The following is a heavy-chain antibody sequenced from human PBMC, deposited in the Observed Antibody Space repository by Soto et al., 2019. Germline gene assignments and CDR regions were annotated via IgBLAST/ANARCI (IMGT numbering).Heavy chain of an antibody. J-gene: IGHJ4*01. CDR3: ARDWWEIRQRAYYFDY. CDR2: INQDGTEK. D-gene: IGHD1-26*01. CDR1: ESSFSSYW. Sequence: PGGSLRLSCVASESSFSSYWMSWVRQAPGKGPEWVANINQDGTEKYYVDSVKGRFTISRDNAMRSVYLQMSSLRADDTAVYYCARDWWEIRQRAYYFDYWGHGTLVTVSS. V-gene: IGHV3-7*03.